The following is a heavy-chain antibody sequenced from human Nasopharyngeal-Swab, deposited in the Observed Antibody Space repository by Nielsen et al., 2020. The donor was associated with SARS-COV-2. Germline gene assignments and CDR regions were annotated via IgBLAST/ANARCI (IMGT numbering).Heavy chain of an antibody. D-gene: IGHD2-15*01. J-gene: IGHJ6*03. Sequence: SETLSSTCTVSGGSISSSSYYWGWIRQPPGKGLEWIGSIYYSGSTYYNPSLKSRVTISVDTSKNQFSLKLSSVTAADTSVYYCAREAPYCSGGSCYHYYMDVWGKGTTVTVSS. CDR3: AREAPYCSGGSCYHYYMDV. V-gene: IGHV4-39*07. CDR2: IYYSGST. CDR1: GGSISSSSYY.